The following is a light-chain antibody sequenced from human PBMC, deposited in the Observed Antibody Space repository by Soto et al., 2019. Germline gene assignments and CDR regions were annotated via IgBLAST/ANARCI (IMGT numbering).Light chain of an antibody. J-gene: IGKJ1*01. CDR3: QQYNNWPLT. V-gene: IGKV1-12*01. Sequence: DIQMTQSPSSVSASVGDRVTITCRASQGISSWLAWYQQKPGKAPKLLIYDVSTLQSGVPSRFSGSGSETEFTLTISSLQSEDFAVYYCQQYNNWPLTFGQGTKVDI. CDR1: QGISSW. CDR2: DVS.